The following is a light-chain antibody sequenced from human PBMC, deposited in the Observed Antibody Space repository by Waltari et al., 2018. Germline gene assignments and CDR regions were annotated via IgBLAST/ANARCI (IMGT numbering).Light chain of an antibody. CDR1: ALPKKY. J-gene: IGLJ2*01. Sequence: SYELTQPPSVSVSPGQTARITCSGAALPKKYVSWYQQKSGQAPVLVIYEDNTRASGIPERFSGSTSGTVATLSVSGAQVDDEAVYYCYSTDNSGNYRVFGGGTKLTVL. CDR3: YSTDNSGNYRV. CDR2: EDN. V-gene: IGLV3-10*01.